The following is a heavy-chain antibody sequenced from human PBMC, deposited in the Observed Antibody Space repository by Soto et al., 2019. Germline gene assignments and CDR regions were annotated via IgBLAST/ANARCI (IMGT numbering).Heavy chain of an antibody. D-gene: IGHD2-2*02. Sequence: SATLSLTCTVSGGSMSRSSYYWGWIRQPPGKGLEWIGSIYYSGSTYYNPSLKSRVTISVDTSKNQFSLKLSSVTAADTAVYYCARHAGGDIVVVPAAIEDAFDIWGQGTMVTVSS. CDR2: IYYSGST. CDR1: GGSMSRSSYY. J-gene: IGHJ3*02. V-gene: IGHV4-39*01. CDR3: ARHAGGDIVVVPAAIEDAFDI.